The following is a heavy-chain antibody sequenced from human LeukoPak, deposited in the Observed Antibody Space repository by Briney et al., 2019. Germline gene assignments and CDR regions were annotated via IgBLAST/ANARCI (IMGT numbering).Heavy chain of an antibody. D-gene: IGHD5-24*01. J-gene: IGHJ6*03. V-gene: IGHV1-18*01. CDR3: ARGGYNYGYGGPNYMDV. CDR2: INTYNGDT. Sequence: ASVRVSCKTSGYTFSNYGLSWVRQAPGHGLGWMGWINTYNGDTTPAQKFQDRVTMTTDTSTTTVYMDLGNLRSDDTAVYFCARGGYNYGYGGPNYMDVWGEGTTVIV. CDR1: GYTFSNYG.